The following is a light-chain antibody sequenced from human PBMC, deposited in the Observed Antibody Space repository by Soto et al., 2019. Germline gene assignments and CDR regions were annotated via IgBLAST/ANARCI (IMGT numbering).Light chain of an antibody. CDR3: QQSYNIPRT. Sequence: DIPMAPSPSNLSASVRGRVTITSRASQSISSWLAWYQQKPGKAPKLLIYAASSLQSGVPSRFSGSGSETDFTLTISSLHPEDFATYYCQQSYNIPRTVGQGTKVDIK. V-gene: IGKV1-39*01. CDR1: QSISSW. J-gene: IGKJ1*01. CDR2: AAS.